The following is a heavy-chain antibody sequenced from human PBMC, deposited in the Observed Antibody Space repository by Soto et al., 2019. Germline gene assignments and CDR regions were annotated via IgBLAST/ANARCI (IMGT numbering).Heavy chain of an antibody. CDR2: INLGATTT. D-gene: IGHD1-1*01. CDR1: KNTFTDYF. CDR3: IGEERGMRYFDD. J-gene: IGHJ4*02. Sequence: QVQLVESGAEVKKPGASVKLSCQASKNTFTDYFMHWVLQAPGQGLEWMALINLGATTTTYTPQLQDRRTIGEDSSTSTVYMELSSLRSEDTAVYYCIGEERGMRYFDDWGQGTLVSVSA. V-gene: IGHV1-46*03.